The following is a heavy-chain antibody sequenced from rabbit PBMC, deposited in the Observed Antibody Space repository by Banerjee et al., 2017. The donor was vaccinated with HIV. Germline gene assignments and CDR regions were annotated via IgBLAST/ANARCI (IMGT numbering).Heavy chain of an antibody. CDR3: ARDGSGWGANFNL. V-gene: IGHV1S45*01. J-gene: IGHJ4*01. D-gene: IGHD4-1*01. CDR1: GFSFSNKYV. CDR2: INTSSGNT. Sequence: QEQLEESGGGLVQPEGSLTLTCTASGFSFSNKYVMCWVRQAPGKGLEWIACINTSSGNTVYATWAKGRFTISKTSSTTVTLQMTSLTAADMATYFCARDGSGWGANFNLWGPGTLVTVS.